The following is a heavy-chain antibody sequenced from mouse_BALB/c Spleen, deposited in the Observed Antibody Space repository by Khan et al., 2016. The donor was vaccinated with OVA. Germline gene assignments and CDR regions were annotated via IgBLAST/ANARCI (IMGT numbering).Heavy chain of an antibody. CDR1: GYTFSSYY. Sequence: QVQLKQSGAELVKPGASVKLSCKASGYTFSSYYMYWVKQRPGQGLEWIGEINPNNGGTTFNQNFKSKATLTVDKSSSTAFMQLSSLTSEDSAVYYCTRSGYGSFAYWGQGTLVTVSA. D-gene: IGHD2-2*01. V-gene: IGHV1S81*02. J-gene: IGHJ3*01. CDR3: TRSGYGSFAY. CDR2: INPNNGGT.